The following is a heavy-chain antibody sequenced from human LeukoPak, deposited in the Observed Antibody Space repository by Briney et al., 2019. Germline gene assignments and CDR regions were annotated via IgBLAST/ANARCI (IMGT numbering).Heavy chain of an antibody. D-gene: IGHD3-3*01. V-gene: IGHV3-48*01. CDR1: GFTFSTYS. CDR2: ISSRSNTI. J-gene: IGHJ5*02. Sequence: SGGSLRLSCAASGFTFSTYSMYWVRQAPGKGLEWVSYISSRSNTIYYANSVRGRFTISRDNAKNSLYPQMNSLRVEDTAVYYCARDPSQFLEPHWLDPWGQGTLVTVSS. CDR3: ARDPSQFLEPHWLDP.